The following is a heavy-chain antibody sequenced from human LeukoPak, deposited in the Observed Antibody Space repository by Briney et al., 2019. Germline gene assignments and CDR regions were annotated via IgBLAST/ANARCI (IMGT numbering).Heavy chain of an antibody. D-gene: IGHD5-12*01. V-gene: IGHV5-10-1*01. CDR3: ARLDSGPFDYFDY. J-gene: IGHJ4*02. Sequence: GESPKISCKGSGYSFTSYWISWVRQMPGKGLEWMGRIDPSDSYTNYSPSFQGHVTISADKSISTAYLQWSSLKASDTAMYYCARLDSGPFDYFDYWGQGTLVTVSS. CDR2: IDPSDSYT. CDR1: GYSFTSYW.